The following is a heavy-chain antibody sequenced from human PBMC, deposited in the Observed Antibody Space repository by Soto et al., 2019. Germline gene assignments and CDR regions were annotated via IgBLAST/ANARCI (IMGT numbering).Heavy chain of an antibody. J-gene: IGHJ4*02. Sequence: PSETLSLTCTVSGGSISSSSYYWGWIRQPPGKGLEWIGSIYYSGSTYYNPSLKSRVTISVDTSKNQFSLKLSSVTAADTAVYYCARLRGYSGYDYYFDYWGQGTLVTVSS. CDR3: ARLRGYSGYDYYFDY. CDR2: IYYSGST. V-gene: IGHV4-39*01. CDR1: GGSISSSSYY. D-gene: IGHD5-12*01.